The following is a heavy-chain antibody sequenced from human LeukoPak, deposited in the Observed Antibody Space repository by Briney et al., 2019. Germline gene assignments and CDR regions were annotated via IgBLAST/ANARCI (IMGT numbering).Heavy chain of an antibody. CDR2: IYSGGST. J-gene: IGHJ6*02. Sequence: GGSLRLSCAASGLTVSSNYMTWVRQAPGKGLEWVSVIYSGGSTYYADSVKGRFTISRDNSKNTVYLQINSLRAEDTAVYYCARDVVGPNRWVYGMDVWGQGTTVTVSS. D-gene: IGHD3/OR15-3a*01. CDR3: ARDVVGPNRWVYGMDV. CDR1: GLTVSSNY. V-gene: IGHV3-53*01.